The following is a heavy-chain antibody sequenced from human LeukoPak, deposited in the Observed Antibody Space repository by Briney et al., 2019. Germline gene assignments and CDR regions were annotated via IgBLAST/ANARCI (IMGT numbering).Heavy chain of an antibody. D-gene: IGHD3-16*01. Sequence: GGSLRLSCAASGFTFSSYAMSWVRQAPGKGLKWVSTIDDNGDGTYYADSVKGRFTISRDNSYNTVSLQMNSLRDEDTGVYYCAKGLRTGVGPYMGYHYYMDVWGKGATVTVSS. CDR3: AKGLRTGVGPYMGYHYYMDV. J-gene: IGHJ6*03. CDR2: IDDNGDGT. V-gene: IGHV3-23*01. CDR1: GFTFSSYA.